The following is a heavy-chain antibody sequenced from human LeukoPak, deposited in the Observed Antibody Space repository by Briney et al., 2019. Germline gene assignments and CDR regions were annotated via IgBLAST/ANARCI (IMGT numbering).Heavy chain of an antibody. D-gene: IGHD3-10*01. J-gene: IGHJ4*02. CDR1: GFTVSTDN. V-gene: IGHV3-66*02. Sequence: PGGSLRLSCAASGFTVSTDNMSWVRQVPGKGLEWVSVVYSGNDGTNYADSVRGRFTISRDDSKNMVYLQMNNPRLEDAAVYYCTKRSRGYYDYWGQGTLVTVSS. CDR3: TKRSRGYYDY. CDR2: VYSGNDGT.